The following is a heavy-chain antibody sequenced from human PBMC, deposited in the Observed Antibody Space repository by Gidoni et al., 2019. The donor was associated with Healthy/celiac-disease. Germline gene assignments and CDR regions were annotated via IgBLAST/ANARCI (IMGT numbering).Heavy chain of an antibody. CDR3: ARETSFGVGHPGLNWFDP. J-gene: IGHJ5*02. Sequence: QVPRQESGPGLVKPSQTLPPPCPVSACSISSGAYSWSWIRQHPGKGREWIGYIYYSGSTYYNPSLKSRVTISVETSKNQFSLKLSSVTAADTAVYYCARETSFGVGHPGLNWFDPWGQGTLVTVSS. CDR1: ACSISSGAYS. V-gene: IGHV4-31*03. CDR2: IYYSGST. D-gene: IGHD3-3*01.